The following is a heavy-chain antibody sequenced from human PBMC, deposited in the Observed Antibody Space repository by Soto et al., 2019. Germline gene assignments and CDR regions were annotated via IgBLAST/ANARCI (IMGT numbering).Heavy chain of an antibody. CDR3: AADPYCGGDCYFDY. V-gene: IGHV1-58*02. Sequence: ASVKVSCKASGFTFFTSAIQWVRQARGQRLEWMGWIVVGSGNTNYAQKFQERVTITRDMSTNTAYMELTSLRSEDTAVYYCAADPYCGGDCYFDYWGQGTMVTVSS. CDR2: IVVGSGNT. J-gene: IGHJ4*02. D-gene: IGHD2-21*02. CDR1: GFTFFTSA.